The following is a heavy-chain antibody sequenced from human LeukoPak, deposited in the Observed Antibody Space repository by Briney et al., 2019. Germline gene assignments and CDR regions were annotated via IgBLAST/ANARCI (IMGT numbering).Heavy chain of an antibody. J-gene: IGHJ4*02. CDR1: GXTFCGYT. CDR3: SRHEALPGDY. V-gene: IGHV3-73*01. Sequence: PGGSLTLSCAASGXTFCGYTLHWVRQASGKGLEWVGHIRTKANNYATDYDASVKGRFTISRDDSKNTAYLQMNSLKTEDTAVYYCSRHEALPGDYWGQGTLVTVSS. CDR2: IRTKANNYAT. D-gene: IGHD2-21*02.